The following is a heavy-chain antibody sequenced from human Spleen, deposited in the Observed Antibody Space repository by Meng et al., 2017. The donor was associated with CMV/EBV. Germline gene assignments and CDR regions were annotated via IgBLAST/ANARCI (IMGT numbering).Heavy chain of an antibody. CDR1: GGSFSGYY. D-gene: IGHD1-26*01. J-gene: IGHJ4*02. Sequence: QVQPQQWGAGLLKPSETLSLTCAVYGGSFSGYYWSWIRQPPGKGLEWIGEINHSGSTNYNPSLKSRVTISVDTSKNQFSLKLSSVTAADTAVYYCARGKRVGAYFDYWGQGTLVTVSS. CDR2: INHSGST. V-gene: IGHV4-34*01. CDR3: ARGKRVGAYFDY.